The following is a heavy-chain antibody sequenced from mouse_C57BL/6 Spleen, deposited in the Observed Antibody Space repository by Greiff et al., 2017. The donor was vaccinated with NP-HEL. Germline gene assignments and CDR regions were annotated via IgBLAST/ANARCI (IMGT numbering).Heavy chain of an antibody. J-gene: IGHJ1*03. CDR1: GFTFSDYY. Sequence: EVKLMESEGGLVQPGSSMKLSCTASGFTFSDYYMAWVRQVPEKGLEWVANINYDGSSTYYLDSLKSRFIISRDNAKNILYLQMSSLKSEDTATYYCAREIYYDYDGGWYFDVWGTGTTVTVSS. CDR2: INYDGSST. CDR3: AREIYYDYDGGWYFDV. V-gene: IGHV5-16*01. D-gene: IGHD2-4*01.